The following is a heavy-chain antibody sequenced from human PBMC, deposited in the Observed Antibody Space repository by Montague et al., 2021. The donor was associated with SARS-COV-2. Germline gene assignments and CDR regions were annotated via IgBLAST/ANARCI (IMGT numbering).Heavy chain of an antibody. Sequence: QSGAEVKKPGESLTISCNASGYIFTKYWIGWVRQMPGKGLEWMGIIYPGDSDTRYSPSFQGQVTMLVDKSISTAYLQWSRLKVSDTAIYFCARVRPHGGSLTLGGFDPWGQGTLVSVAS. CDR1: GYIFTKYW. J-gene: IGHJ5*02. CDR3: ARVRPHGGSLTLGGFDP. V-gene: IGHV5-51*03. CDR2: IYPGDSDT. D-gene: IGHD3-16*01.